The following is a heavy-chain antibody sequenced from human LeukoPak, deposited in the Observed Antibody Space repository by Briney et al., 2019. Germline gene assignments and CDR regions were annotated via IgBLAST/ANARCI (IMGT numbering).Heavy chain of an antibody. CDR3: AKGSSGHCDY. J-gene: IGHJ4*02. Sequence: GGSLRLSCAASGFTFSSYAMSWIRQAPGKGLEWVSAISGSGGTTYYADSVKGRFTISRDNSKNTLYLQMNSLRAEATADYYFAKGSSGHCDYWGQNTGVSVPS. CDR2: ISGSGGTT. D-gene: IGHD2-15*01. V-gene: IGHV3-23*01. CDR1: GFTFSSYA.